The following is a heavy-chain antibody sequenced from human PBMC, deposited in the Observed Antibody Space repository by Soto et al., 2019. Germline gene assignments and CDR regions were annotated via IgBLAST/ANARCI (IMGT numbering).Heavy chain of an antibody. CDR3: ARDPGTGAALRAYHFDY. CDR2: INAGNGDT. J-gene: IGHJ4*02. D-gene: IGHD1-1*01. V-gene: IGHV1-3*01. CDR1: RYSFTTYS. Sequence: VASVKVSCKASRYSFTTYSLHWVRQAPGQRLEWMGWINAGNGDTKYSEKFQGRVTITRDTSANTAYMELSSLRSEDTSVYYCARDPGTGAALRAYHFDYWGQGTLVTVS.